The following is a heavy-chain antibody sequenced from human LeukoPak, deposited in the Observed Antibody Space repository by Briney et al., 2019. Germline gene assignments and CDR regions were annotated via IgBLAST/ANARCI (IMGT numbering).Heavy chain of an antibody. D-gene: IGHD3-10*01. Sequence: SETLSLTCTVSGGSISSYYWSWIRQPPGKGLEWIGYIYYSGSTNYNPSLKSRVTISVDTSKNQFSLKLSSVTAADTAVYYCARDFGHGFDYWGQGTLVTVSS. J-gene: IGHJ4*02. CDR3: ARDFGHGFDY. V-gene: IGHV4-59*01. CDR1: GGSISSYY. CDR2: IYYSGST.